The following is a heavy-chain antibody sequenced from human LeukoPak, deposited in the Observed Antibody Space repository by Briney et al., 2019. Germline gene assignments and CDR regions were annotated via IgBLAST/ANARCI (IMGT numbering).Heavy chain of an antibody. CDR3: YGANAEH. CDR2: TNTDGSST. V-gene: IGHV3-74*03. D-gene: IGHD4-23*01. Sequence: GGSLRLSCAASGFTFSSYWMHWVRQAPGKGLVWVPGTNTDGSSTMYADSVKGRFTIARDNAKNTLYLQMNSLRAEDTAVYYCYGANAEHWSQGTLVTVSS. J-gene: IGHJ1*01. CDR1: GFTFSSYW.